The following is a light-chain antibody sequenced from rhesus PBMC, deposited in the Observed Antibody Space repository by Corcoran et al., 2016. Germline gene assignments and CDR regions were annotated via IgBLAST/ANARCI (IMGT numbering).Light chain of an antibody. J-gene: IGKJ1*01. V-gene: IGKV3-24*04. CDR3: QQSSNLWT. CDR2: GAS. Sequence: ETVVTQSPATLALSPGDRATLSCRASQSVGRYLAWYQQKPGPTPRLLIDGASSRATGIPDTFSGSGSGTDFTLTISSLEPGDVGVYYCQQSSNLWTFGQGTKVEIK. CDR1: QSVGRY.